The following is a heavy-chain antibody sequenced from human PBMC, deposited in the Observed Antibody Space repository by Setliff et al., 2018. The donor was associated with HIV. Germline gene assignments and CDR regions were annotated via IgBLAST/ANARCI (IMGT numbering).Heavy chain of an antibody. J-gene: IGHJ4*02. V-gene: IGHV1-3*01. Sequence: ASVKVSCKASGYTFTDYTIHWVRQAPGQRLEWMGWINAGNGYTKYSQKFQGRVTFTRDTSASAAYMDLSSLRSEDTAVYYCARIWGIPPLYYFDYWGQGTLVTVSS. D-gene: IGHD3-16*01. CDR2: INAGNGYT. CDR3: ARIWGIPPLYYFDY. CDR1: GYTFTDYT.